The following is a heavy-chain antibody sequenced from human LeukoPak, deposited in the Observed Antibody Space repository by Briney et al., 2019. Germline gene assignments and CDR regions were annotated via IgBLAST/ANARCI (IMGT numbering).Heavy chain of an antibody. CDR2: IGSSGGYT. D-gene: IGHD4-17*01. V-gene: IGHV3-11*06. CDR1: GFTFSDYY. CDR3: AMDAAVKDS. J-gene: IGHJ4*02. Sequence: GGSLRLSCAASGFTFSDYYMSWIRQAPGKGLEWISYIGSSGGYTYYADSVKGRFTISRDNAKDSLYLQMYSRRAEDTTVYYCAMDAAVKDSWGQGTLVTVSS.